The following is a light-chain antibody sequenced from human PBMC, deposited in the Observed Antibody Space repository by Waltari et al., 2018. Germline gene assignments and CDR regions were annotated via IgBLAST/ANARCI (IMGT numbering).Light chain of an antibody. V-gene: IGKV2-30*02. J-gene: IGKJ1*01. CDR2: KIS. Sequence: DVVMPQSPLSLYVTLGQTASIPCRSSQSLVHSDGNTYLNWFHQRPGQSPRRLFYKISNRDYGVPDRFSGSGSGTDFTLKITRVEAEYVGVYYCMQAAHWPKTFGQGTKVKIK. CDR1: QSLVHSDGNTY. CDR3: MQAAHWPKT.